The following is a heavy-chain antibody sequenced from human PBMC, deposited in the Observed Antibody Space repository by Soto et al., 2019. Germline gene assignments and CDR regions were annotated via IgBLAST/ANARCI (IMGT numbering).Heavy chain of an antibody. CDR1: GITFINAW. CDR2: IKNRADGGTT. CDR3: TTDPGDYEDF. D-gene: IGHD4-17*01. Sequence: PGGSLRLSCAASGITFINAWMSWVRQAPGKGLEWVGRIKNRADGGTTDYAAAVRGRFTISRDDSKNTLFLQMNSLEVEDTAVYYCTTDPGDYEDFWGQRTLVTVSS. J-gene: IGHJ4*02. V-gene: IGHV3-15*05.